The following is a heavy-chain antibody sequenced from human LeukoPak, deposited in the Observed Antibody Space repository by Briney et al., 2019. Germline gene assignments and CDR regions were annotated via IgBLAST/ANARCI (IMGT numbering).Heavy chain of an antibody. J-gene: IGHJ4*02. Sequence: PSETLSLTCTVSGGSISSSSYYWGWIRQPPGKGLEWIGSIYYSGSTYYNPSLKSRVTISVDTSKNQFSLKLSSVTAADTAEYYCARDEDLAAAGLWGQGTLVTVSS. CDR3: ARDEDLAAAGL. CDR2: IYYSGST. V-gene: IGHV4-39*07. CDR1: GGSISSSSYY. D-gene: IGHD6-13*01.